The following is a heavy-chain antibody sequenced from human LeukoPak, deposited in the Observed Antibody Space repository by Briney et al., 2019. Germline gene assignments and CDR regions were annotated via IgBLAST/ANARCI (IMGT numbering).Heavy chain of an antibody. CDR3: ARTTVTTNWFDP. D-gene: IGHD4-11*01. Sequence: ASVKVSCKASGYTFTGYYMHWVRQAPGQGLEWMGRINPNSGGTNYAQKFQGRGTMTRDTSIGTAYMELSRLRSDDTAVYYCARTTVTTNWFDPWGQGTLVTVSS. CDR2: INPNSGGT. J-gene: IGHJ5*02. CDR1: GYTFTGYY. V-gene: IGHV1-2*06.